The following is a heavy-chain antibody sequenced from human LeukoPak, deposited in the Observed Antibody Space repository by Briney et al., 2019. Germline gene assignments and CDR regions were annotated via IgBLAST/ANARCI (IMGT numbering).Heavy chain of an antibody. CDR3: ARGWFDP. Sequence: GSLRLSCAASGFTFSSYAMSWIRQPAGKGLEWIGRIYTSGSTNYNPSLKSRVTMSVDTSKNQFSLKLSSVTAADTAVYYCARGWFDPWGQGTLVTVSS. CDR1: GFTFSSYA. CDR2: IYTSGST. J-gene: IGHJ5*02. V-gene: IGHV4-4*07.